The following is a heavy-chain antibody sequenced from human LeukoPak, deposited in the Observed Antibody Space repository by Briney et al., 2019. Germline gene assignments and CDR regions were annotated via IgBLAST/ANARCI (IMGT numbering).Heavy chain of an antibody. Sequence: GASVKVSCKASGYTSTSYYMHWVRQAPGQGLEWMGIINPSGGSTSYAQKFQGRVTMTRDTSTSTVYMELSSLRSEDTAVYYCALQLERPRSLTEWGQGTLVTVSS. CDR2: INPSGGST. V-gene: IGHV1-46*01. D-gene: IGHD1-1*01. CDR3: ALQLERPRSLTE. CDR1: GYTSTSYY. J-gene: IGHJ4*02.